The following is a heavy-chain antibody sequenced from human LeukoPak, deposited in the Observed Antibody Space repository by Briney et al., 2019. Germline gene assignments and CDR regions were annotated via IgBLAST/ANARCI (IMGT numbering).Heavy chain of an antibody. Sequence: GSLSLTCTVSGDSISSYYWSWIRQPPGEGLEWIGYIYTSGGTNYIPSLKGRVTISIDTSKNQFSLKLSSVTAADSAVYYCARLTRLSTSPDRYYLDYWGQGTLVTVSS. D-gene: IGHD6-6*01. V-gene: IGHV4-4*09. CDR2: IYTSGGT. CDR1: GDSISSYY. J-gene: IGHJ4*02. CDR3: ARLTRLSTSPDRYYLDY.